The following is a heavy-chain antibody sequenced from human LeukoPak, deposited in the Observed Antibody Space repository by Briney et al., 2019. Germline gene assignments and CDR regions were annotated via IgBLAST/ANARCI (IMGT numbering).Heavy chain of an antibody. Sequence: GGSLRLSCAVSGSTFSSYGMSWVRQAPGKGLEWVSAISGSGGSTYYADSVKGRFTISRDNAKNSLYLQMNSLRAEDTAVYYCARDGYSYGFTLKYYFDYWGQGTLVTVSS. J-gene: IGHJ4*02. V-gene: IGHV3-23*01. D-gene: IGHD5-18*01. CDR3: ARDGYSYGFTLKYYFDY. CDR2: ISGSGGST. CDR1: GSTFSSYG.